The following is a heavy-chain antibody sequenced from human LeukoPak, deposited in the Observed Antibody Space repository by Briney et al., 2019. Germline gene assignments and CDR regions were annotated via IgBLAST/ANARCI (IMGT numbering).Heavy chain of an antibody. D-gene: IGHD4-17*01. CDR1: GGSISSYY. V-gene: IGHV4-59*01. CDR3: ARGEIDDYGDYGYAFDI. CDR2: IYYSGST. J-gene: IGHJ3*02. Sequence: SETLSLTCTVSGGSISSYYWSWLRQPPGKGLEWIGYIYYSGSTNYNPSLKSRVTISVDTSKNQFSLKLSSVTAADTAVYYCARGEIDDYGDYGYAFDIWGQGTMVTVSS.